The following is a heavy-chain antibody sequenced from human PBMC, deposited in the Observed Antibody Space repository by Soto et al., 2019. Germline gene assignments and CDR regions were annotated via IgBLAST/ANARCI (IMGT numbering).Heavy chain of an antibody. J-gene: IGHJ3*02. D-gene: IGHD3-22*01. CDR2: ISSSGSTI. CDR3: AREKPYDSSAYYVSGDDFDI. V-gene: IGHV3-11*01. CDR1: GFTFSDYY. Sequence: PGGSLRLSCAASGFTFSDYYMSWIRQAPGKGLEWVSYISSSGSTIYYANSVKGRFTISRDNAKNSLYLQMNSLRAEDTAVYYCAREKPYDSSAYYVSGDDFDIWGQGTMVTVSS.